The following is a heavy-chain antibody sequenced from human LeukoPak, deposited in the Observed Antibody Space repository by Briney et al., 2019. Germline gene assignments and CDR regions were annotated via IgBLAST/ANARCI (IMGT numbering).Heavy chain of an antibody. CDR3: AKASYDFWSGYSPNWFDP. J-gene: IGHJ5*02. CDR2: ISGSGGST. CDR1: GFTFSSYA. Sequence: PGGSLRLSCAASGFTFSSYAMSWVRQAPGKGLEWVSAISGSGGSTYYADSVKGRFTISRDNSKNTLYLQMNSLRAEDTAVYYCAKASYDFWSGYSPNWFDPWGQGTLVTVSS. V-gene: IGHV3-23*01. D-gene: IGHD3-3*01.